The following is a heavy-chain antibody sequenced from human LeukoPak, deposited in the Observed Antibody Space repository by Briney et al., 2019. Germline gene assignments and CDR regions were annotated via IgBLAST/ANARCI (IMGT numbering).Heavy chain of an antibody. Sequence: SETLSLTCTVSGGSISSYYWSWIRQPPGKGLEWIGYIYYSGSTNYNPSLKSRVTISVDTSKNQFSLKLSSVTAADTAVHYCARHKGGSCLFDYWGQGTLVTVSS. D-gene: IGHD2-15*01. V-gene: IGHV4-59*08. CDR1: GGSISSYY. J-gene: IGHJ4*02. CDR3: ARHKGGSCLFDY. CDR2: IYYSGST.